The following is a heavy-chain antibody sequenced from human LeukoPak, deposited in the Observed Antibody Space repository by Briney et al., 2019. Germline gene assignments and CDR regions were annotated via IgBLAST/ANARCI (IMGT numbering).Heavy chain of an antibody. Sequence: GGSLRLSCAASGFPFSSYTMNWVRQAPGKGLEWVSYISSGSSYIYYADSVKGRFTISRDNAENSLYLQMNSLRGEDTAVYYCARGGLNYADASDIWGQGTMVTVSS. CDR2: ISSGSSYI. D-gene: IGHD4-11*01. V-gene: IGHV3-21*01. CDR3: ARGGLNYADASDI. CDR1: GFPFSSYT. J-gene: IGHJ3*02.